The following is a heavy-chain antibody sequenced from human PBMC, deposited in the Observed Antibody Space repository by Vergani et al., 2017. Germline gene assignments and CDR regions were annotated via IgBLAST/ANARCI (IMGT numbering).Heavy chain of an antibody. CDR2: ISSSSSYI. Sequence: EVQLVESGGGLVKPGGSLRLSCAASGFTFSSYSMNWVRQAPGKGLEWVSSISSSSSYIYYADSVKGRFTISRDNAKNSLYLQMNSLRAEDTAVYYCAGATTVVTLGAFDIWGQGTMVTVSS. D-gene: IGHD4-23*01. V-gene: IGHV3-21*01. CDR3: AGATTVVTLGAFDI. CDR1: GFTFSSYS. J-gene: IGHJ3*02.